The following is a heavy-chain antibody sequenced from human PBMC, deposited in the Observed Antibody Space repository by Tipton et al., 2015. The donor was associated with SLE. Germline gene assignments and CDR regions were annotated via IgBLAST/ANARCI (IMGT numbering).Heavy chain of an antibody. Sequence: GSLRLSCAASGFTFSDYYMNWVRLAPGKGLEWVSYIGSSGNTIYYADSVKGRFTISRDNAQHSLFLHMNSLRAEDTAMYYCVRAWGFWAAGVCHPAKGAYGGR. J-gene: IGHJ2*01. D-gene: IGHD2-8*01. V-gene: IGHV3-11*01. CDR1: GFTFSDYY. CDR3: VRAWGFWAAGVCHPAKGAY. CDR2: IGSSGNTI.